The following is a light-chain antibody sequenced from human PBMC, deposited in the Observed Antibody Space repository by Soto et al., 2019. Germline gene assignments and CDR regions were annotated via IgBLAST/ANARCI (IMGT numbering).Light chain of an antibody. CDR3: QQYGSSPYT. J-gene: IGKJ2*01. Sequence: EIVMTQSPATLSVSPGEGATLSCRASQSVGSDLAWYQQKPGQAPRLLIYDASLRATGVPDRFSGSGSGTDFTLTIRRLEPEDFAVYYCQQYGSSPYTFGQGTKVDIK. CDR1: QSVGSD. V-gene: IGKV3-20*01. CDR2: DAS.